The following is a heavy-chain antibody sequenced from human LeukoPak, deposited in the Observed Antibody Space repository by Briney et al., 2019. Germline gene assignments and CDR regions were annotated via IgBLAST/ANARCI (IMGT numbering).Heavy chain of an antibody. D-gene: IGHD3-22*01. CDR3: ARDAYSGPVSSGYYYMDI. CDR2: IYYSGST. Sequence: SETLSLTCTVSGGSISSYYWSWIRQPPGKGLEWIGYIYYSGSTNYNPSLKSRVTISVDTSKNQFSLKLSSVTAADTAVYYCARDAYSGPVSSGYYYMDIWGKGTTVTVSS. CDR1: GGSISSYY. J-gene: IGHJ6*03. V-gene: IGHV4-59*12.